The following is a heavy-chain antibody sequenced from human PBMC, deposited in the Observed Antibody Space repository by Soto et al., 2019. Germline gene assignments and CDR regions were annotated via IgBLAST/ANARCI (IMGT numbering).Heavy chain of an antibody. CDR3: ARVPSSSRLNWFDP. J-gene: IGHJ5*02. V-gene: IGHV4-34*01. CDR1: GGSFSGYY. CDR2: INHSGST. Sequence: SETLSLTCAVYGGSFSGYYWSWIRQPPGKGLEWIGEINHSGSTNYNPSLKSRVTISVDTSKNQFSLKLSSVTAADTAVYYCARVPSSSRLNWFDPWGQGTLVTVSS. D-gene: IGHD6-13*01.